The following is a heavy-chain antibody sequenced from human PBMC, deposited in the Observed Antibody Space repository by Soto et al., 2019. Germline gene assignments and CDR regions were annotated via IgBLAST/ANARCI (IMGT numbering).Heavy chain of an antibody. CDR2: MNANSGIT. D-gene: IGHD6-13*01. CDR3: ARDSTSPDY. V-gene: IGHV1-8*01. Sequence: ASVKVSCKASGYSFRTNDITWVRQAPGQGLEWMGWMNANSGITDFAQKFQGRITMTRNTSIDTAYMELNNLRSEDTAMYYCARDSTSPDYWGQGTLVTVSS. CDR1: GYSFRTND. J-gene: IGHJ4*02.